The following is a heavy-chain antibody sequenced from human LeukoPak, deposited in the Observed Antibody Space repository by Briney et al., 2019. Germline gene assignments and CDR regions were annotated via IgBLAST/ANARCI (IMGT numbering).Heavy chain of an antibody. Sequence: GGSLRLSCAASGFTFSSYWMSWVRQAPGKGLEWVANIKQDGSEKYYVDSVKGRFTISRDNAKSSLYLQMNSLRAEDTAVYYCARVTAARGLVFDYWGQGTLVTVSS. CDR3: ARVTAARGLVFDY. D-gene: IGHD6-6*01. J-gene: IGHJ4*02. CDR1: GFTFSSYW. CDR2: IKQDGSEK. V-gene: IGHV3-7*01.